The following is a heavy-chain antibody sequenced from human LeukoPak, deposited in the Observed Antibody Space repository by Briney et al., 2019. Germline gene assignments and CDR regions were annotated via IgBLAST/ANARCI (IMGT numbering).Heavy chain of an antibody. CDR1: GFTFSSYA. D-gene: IGHD3-22*01. CDR2: ISGSGGRT. Sequence: GVLRLSCAASGFTFSSYAMSWVRQAPGKGLEWVSAISGSGGRTYYADSVKGRFTISRDNSKNTLYLQMNSLRAEDTAVYYCAKPQAMIADFDYWGQGTLVTVSS. CDR3: AKPQAMIADFDY. J-gene: IGHJ4*02. V-gene: IGHV3-23*01.